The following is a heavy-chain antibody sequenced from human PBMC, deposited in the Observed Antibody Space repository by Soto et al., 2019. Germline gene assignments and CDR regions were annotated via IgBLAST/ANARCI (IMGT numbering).Heavy chain of an antibody. CDR2: IGTAGDT. CDR3: ARAAQSGIAAAADFDY. V-gene: IGHV3-13*04. J-gene: IGHJ4*02. D-gene: IGHD6-13*01. Sequence: EVQLVESGGGLVQPGGSLRLSCAASGFTFSSYDMHWVRQATGKGLEWVSAIGTAGDTYYPGSVKGRFTISRENAKNSLYLQMNSLRAGDTAVYYCARAAQSGIAAAADFDYWGQGTLVTVSS. CDR1: GFTFSSYD.